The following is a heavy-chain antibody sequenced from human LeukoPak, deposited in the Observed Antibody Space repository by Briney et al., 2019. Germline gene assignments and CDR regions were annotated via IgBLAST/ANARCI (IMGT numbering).Heavy chain of an antibody. V-gene: IGHV4-59*12. Sequence: SETLSLTCTVSGGSISSYYWSWIRQPPGKGLEWIGYIYYSGSTNYNPSLQSRPTLSVDTPKNQFSLTVSSVTAADTAVYYCARGPHSSSWYYYYYGMDVWGQGTTVTVSS. J-gene: IGHJ6*02. CDR3: ARGPHSSSWYYYYYGMDV. D-gene: IGHD6-13*01. CDR2: IYYSGST. CDR1: GGSISSYY.